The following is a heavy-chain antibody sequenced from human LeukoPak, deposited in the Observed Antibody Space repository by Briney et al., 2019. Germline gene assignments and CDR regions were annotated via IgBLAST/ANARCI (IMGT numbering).Heavy chain of an antibody. Sequence: SGTLSLTCAVYGGSFSGYYWSWIRQPPGKGLEWIGEINHSGSTNYNPSLKSRVTISVDTSKNQFSLKLSSVTAADTAVYYCARGKRDRYSYGPQDYWGQGTLVTVSS. CDR1: GGSFSGYY. D-gene: IGHD5-18*01. J-gene: IGHJ4*02. CDR2: INHSGST. CDR3: ARGKRDRYSYGPQDY. V-gene: IGHV4-34*01.